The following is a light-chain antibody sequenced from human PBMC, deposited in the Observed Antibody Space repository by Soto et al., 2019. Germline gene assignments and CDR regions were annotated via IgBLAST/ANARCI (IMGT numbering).Light chain of an antibody. CDR3: QQFHSFPRT. CDR2: DAS. CDR1: QDIATY. J-gene: IGKJ2*01. Sequence: DIQMTQSPSSLSASIGDRVTITCQASQDIATYLNWYQQKPGKAPELLIYDASISEAGVPSRFSGSGSGTDFTFTISTLQPEDIATYYCQQFHSFPRTFGQGTKLEVK. V-gene: IGKV1-33*01.